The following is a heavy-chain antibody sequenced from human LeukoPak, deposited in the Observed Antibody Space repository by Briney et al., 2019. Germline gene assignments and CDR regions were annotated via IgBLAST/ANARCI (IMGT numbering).Heavy chain of an antibody. J-gene: IGHJ4*02. CDR1: AFIFSGHW. CDR2: IKEDGSVR. D-gene: IGHD3-3*01. V-gene: IGHV3-7*03. Sequence: GGSLRLSCEGSAFIFSGHWMNWVRQTPGKGLEWVASIKEDGSVRQYVDSVKGRFTISRDNAKNSLYLQMNSLRAEDTAVYYCAREGNDFWSGYPSHFDYWGQGTLVTVSS. CDR3: AREGNDFWSGYPSHFDY.